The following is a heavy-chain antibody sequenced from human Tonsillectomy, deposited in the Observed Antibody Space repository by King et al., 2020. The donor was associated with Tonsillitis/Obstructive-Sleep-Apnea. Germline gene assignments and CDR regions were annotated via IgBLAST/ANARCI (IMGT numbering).Heavy chain of an antibody. D-gene: IGHD2-2*01. CDR2: INHSGST. CDR1: GGSFSGYY. J-gene: IGHJ6*03. CDR3: ARGDIVVVPAAMVYYYYMDV. V-gene: IGHV4-34*01. Sequence: VQLQQWGAGLLKPSETLSLTCAVYGGSFSGYYWSWIRQPPGKGLDWIGEINHSGSTNYNPSLRSRVTISVDTSKNQFSLKLSSVTAADTAVYYCARGDIVVVPAAMVYYYYMDVWGKGTTVTVSS.